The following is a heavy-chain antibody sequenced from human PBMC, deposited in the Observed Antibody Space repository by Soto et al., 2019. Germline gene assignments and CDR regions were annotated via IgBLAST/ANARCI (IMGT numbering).Heavy chain of an antibody. V-gene: IGHV1-69*13. CDR2: IIPIFGTA. Sequence: ASVKVSCKASGGTFSSYAISWVRQAPGQGLEWMGGIIPIFGTANYAQKFQGRVTITADESTSTAYMELSSRRSEDTAVYYCARDQAYCSGGSGLFDYWGQGTLVTVSS. CDR3: ARDQAYCSGGSGLFDY. J-gene: IGHJ4*02. D-gene: IGHD2-15*01. CDR1: GGTFSSYA.